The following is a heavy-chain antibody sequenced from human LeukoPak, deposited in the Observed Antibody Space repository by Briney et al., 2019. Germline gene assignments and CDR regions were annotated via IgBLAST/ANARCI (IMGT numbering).Heavy chain of an antibody. CDR1: GGSISSSSYY. CDR3: ARAPVAKQRGKPFDY. CDR2: IYYSGST. D-gene: IGHD5-12*01. J-gene: IGHJ4*02. V-gene: IGHV4-39*01. Sequence: PSETLSLTCTVSGGSISSSSYYWGWIRQPPGKGLEWIGSIYYSGSTYYNPSLKSRVTISVDTSKNQFPLKLSSVTAADTAVYYCARAPVAKQRGKPFDYWGQGTLVTVSS.